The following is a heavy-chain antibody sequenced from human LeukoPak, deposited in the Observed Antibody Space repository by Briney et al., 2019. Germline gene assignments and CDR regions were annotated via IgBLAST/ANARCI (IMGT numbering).Heavy chain of an antibody. Sequence: GESLKISCKGSGYSFTRYWIGWVRQMPGKGLEWMGIMYPGDSDTRYSPSFQGQVTISVDKSISAAYLQWSSLKASDTAMYYCARRRYYDSSGYVTWYFDLWGRGTLVTVSS. V-gene: IGHV5-51*01. J-gene: IGHJ2*01. CDR2: MYPGDSDT. D-gene: IGHD3-22*01. CDR1: GYSFTRYW. CDR3: ARRRYYDSSGYVTWYFDL.